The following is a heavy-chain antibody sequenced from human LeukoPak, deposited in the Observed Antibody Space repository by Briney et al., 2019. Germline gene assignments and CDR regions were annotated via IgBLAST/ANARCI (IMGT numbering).Heavy chain of an antibody. J-gene: IGHJ5*02. D-gene: IGHD2-15*01. Sequence: PSETLSLTCAVSGYSISSGYYWGWIRQPAGKGLEWIGRIYTSGSTNYNPSLKSRVTISVDTSKNQFSLKLSSVTAADTAVYYCAREGDVVVVADWFDPWGQGTLVTVSS. CDR1: GYSISSGYY. V-gene: IGHV4-61*02. CDR2: IYTSGST. CDR3: AREGDVVVVADWFDP.